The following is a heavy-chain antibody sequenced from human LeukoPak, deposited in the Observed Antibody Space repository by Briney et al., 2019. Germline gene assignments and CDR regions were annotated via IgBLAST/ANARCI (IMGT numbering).Heavy chain of an antibody. J-gene: IGHJ3*02. CDR3: ARSRRNTMVRGVIKAAFDI. V-gene: IGHV4-39*07. CDR2: INYSGSNT. Sequence: PSETLSLTCIVSGDSISSSGYYWGWIRQPPGKGLEWIGSINYSGSNTDYNPSLKSRVTISVDRSKNQFSLKLSSVTAADTAVYYCARSRRNTMVRGVIKAAFDIWGQGTMVTVSS. D-gene: IGHD3-10*01. CDR1: GDSISSSGYY.